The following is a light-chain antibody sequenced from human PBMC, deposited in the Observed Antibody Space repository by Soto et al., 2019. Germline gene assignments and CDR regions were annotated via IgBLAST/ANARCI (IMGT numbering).Light chain of an antibody. CDR3: SSYTRSSVNWV. Sequence: QSALTQPASVSGSPGQSITISCTGTSSDVGGYNYVSWYQQHPGKAPKLIIYEVNNRPSGVSNRFSGSKSGNTASLTISGLQAEDEADYHCSSYTRSSVNWVFGGGTQLTVL. CDR1: SSDVGGYNY. CDR2: EVN. V-gene: IGLV2-14*01. J-gene: IGLJ3*02.